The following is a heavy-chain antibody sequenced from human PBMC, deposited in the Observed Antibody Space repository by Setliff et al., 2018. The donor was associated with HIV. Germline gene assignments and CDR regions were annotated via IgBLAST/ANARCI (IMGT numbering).Heavy chain of an antibody. CDR3: ARAKGGTVFGVVPPPFDY. CDR2: IIPFLGKV. CDR1: GGTFSSYA. D-gene: IGHD3-3*01. J-gene: IGHJ4*02. Sequence: SVKVSCKASGGTFSSYAISWVRQAPGQGLEWMGGIIPFLGKVNHTQKFQGRLTITADKSTSTSHMELSSLRSEDTAMYYCARAKGGTVFGVVPPPFDYWGQGTLVTVSS. V-gene: IGHV1-69*10.